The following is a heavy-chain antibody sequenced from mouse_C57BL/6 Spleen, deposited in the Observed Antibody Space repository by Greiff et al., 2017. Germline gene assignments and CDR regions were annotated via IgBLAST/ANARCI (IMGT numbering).Heavy chain of an antibody. V-gene: IGHV1-26*01. CDR2: INPNNGGT. J-gene: IGHJ4*01. D-gene: IGHD2-3*01. CDR1: GYTFTDYY. CDR3: AGWLLFYAMDY. Sequence: EVKLKQSGPELVKPGASVKISCKASGYTFTDYYMNWVKQSHGKSLEWIGDINPNNGGTSYNQKFKGKATLTVDKSSSTAYMELRSLTSEDSAVYYCAGWLLFYAMDYWGQGTSVTVSS.